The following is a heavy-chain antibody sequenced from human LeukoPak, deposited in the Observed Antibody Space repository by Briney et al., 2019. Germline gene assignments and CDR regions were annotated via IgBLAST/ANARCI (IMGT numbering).Heavy chain of an antibody. J-gene: IGHJ4*02. Sequence: GGSLRLSCAASGFTFSTYWMSWVRQAPGKGLEWVANIKQDGSEKYYVDSVKGRFTISRDNAKNSLYLQMNSLRAEDTALYYCARGWVDDYDLGWGQGTLVTVSS. CDR2: IKQDGSEK. D-gene: IGHD4-17*01. V-gene: IGHV3-7*03. CDR1: GFTFSTYW. CDR3: ARGWVDDYDLG.